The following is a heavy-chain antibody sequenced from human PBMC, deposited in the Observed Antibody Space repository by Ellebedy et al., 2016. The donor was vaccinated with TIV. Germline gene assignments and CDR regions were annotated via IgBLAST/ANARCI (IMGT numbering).Heavy chain of an antibody. CDR1: GFAFGSNT. CDR3: ARSLYDSSGYYWDWFDP. D-gene: IGHD3-22*01. V-gene: IGHV3-30*04. CDR2: ISYDGSNK. J-gene: IGHJ5*02. Sequence: GESLKISCVGSGFAFGSNTMYWVRQAPGKGLEWVAVISYDGSNKYYADSVKGRFTISRDNSKNTLYLQMNSLRAEDTAVYYCARSLYDSSGYYWDWFDPWGQGTLVTVSS.